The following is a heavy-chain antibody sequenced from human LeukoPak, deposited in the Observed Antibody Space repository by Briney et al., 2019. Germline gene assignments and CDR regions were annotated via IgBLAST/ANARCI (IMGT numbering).Heavy chain of an antibody. CDR3: ARGWPPTSLHLAHTWFDP. Sequence: GGSLRLSCADSGFTFSSYSMNWVRQAPGKGLEWVASASSSSSYIYIADSVKGRFTISRDNAKNSLYLQMNSLRAEDTAVYYCARGWPPTSLHLAHTWFDPWGQGTLVTVSS. CDR2: ASSSSSYI. J-gene: IGHJ5*02. V-gene: IGHV3-21*01. CDR1: GFTFSSYS.